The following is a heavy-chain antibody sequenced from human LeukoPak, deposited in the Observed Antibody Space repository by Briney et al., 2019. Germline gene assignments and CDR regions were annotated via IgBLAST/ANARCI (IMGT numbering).Heavy chain of an antibody. V-gene: IGHV6-1*01. D-gene: IGHD2-8*02. CDR2: TYYRSRWYN. CDR1: GDSVSSNGTA. CDR3: ARGPGGRFDS. J-gene: IGHJ4*02. Sequence: SQTLSLTCAISGDSVSSNGTAWNWIRQTPSRGLEWLGRTYYRSRWYNDYAVSVKSRITSNPDTSKNQFSLQLNSVTPEDTAVYYCARGPGGRFDSWGQGTLVTVSS.